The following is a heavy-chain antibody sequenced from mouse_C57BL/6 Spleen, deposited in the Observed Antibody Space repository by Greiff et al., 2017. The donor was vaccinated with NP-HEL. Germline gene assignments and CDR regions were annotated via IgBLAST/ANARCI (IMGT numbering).Heavy chain of an antibody. CDR3: AREGNYYYGSSRFAY. D-gene: IGHD1-1*01. CDR2: INPNNGGT. J-gene: IGHJ3*01. Sequence: EVQLQQSGPELVKPGASVKIPCKASGYTFTDYNMDWVKQSHGKSLEWIGDINPNNGGTIYNQKFKGKATLTVDKSSSTAYMERRSLTSEDTAVYYCAREGNYYYGSSRFAYWGQGTLVTVSA. V-gene: IGHV1-18*01. CDR1: GYTFTDYN.